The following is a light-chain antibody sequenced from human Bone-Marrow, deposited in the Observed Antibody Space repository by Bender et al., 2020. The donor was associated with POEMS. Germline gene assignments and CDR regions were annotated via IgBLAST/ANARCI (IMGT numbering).Light chain of an antibody. J-gene: IGLJ3*02. Sequence: QSALTQPASVSGSPGQSITISCTGTSSDVGGYNYVSWYQQHPGEVPKLMIYDVSNRPSGVSNRFSGSRSGTSASLAISGLQSEDEADYYCAVWDDSLNGWVFGGGTKLTVL. CDR3: AVWDDSLNGWV. CDR2: DVS. V-gene: IGLV2-14*03. CDR1: SSDVGGYNY.